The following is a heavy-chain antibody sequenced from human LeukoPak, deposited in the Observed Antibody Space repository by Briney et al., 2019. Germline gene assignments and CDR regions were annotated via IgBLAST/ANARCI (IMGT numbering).Heavy chain of an antibody. J-gene: IGHJ4*02. CDR1: GFTFSSYA. V-gene: IGHV3-23*01. D-gene: IGHD2-21*01. CDR3: ARKQAIGPAPLDY. CDR2: ISDSGGST. Sequence: PGGSLRLSCAPSGFTFSSYAMSWVRQAPGKGLEWVSTISDSGGSTFYAGSVKGRFTISRDSSKNTLYLQLNSLRAEDTAVYYCARKQAIGPAPLDYWGQGTLVTVSS.